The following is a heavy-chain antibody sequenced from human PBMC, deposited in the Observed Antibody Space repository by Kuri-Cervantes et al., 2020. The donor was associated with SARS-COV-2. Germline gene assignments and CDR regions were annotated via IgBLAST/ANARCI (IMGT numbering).Heavy chain of an antibody. D-gene: IGHD2-21*01. CDR2: IWYDGSNK. V-gene: IGHV3-33*01. CDR1: GFAFSSYG. J-gene: IGHJ6*02. CDR3: ARDDVRRGVDFYYYYGMDV. Sequence: SLKISCAASGFAFSSYGMHWVRQAPGKGLEWVAVIWYDGSNKYYADSVEGRFTISRDNSKNTLYLQMNSLRAEGTAVYYCARDDVRRGVDFYYYYGMDVWGQGTTVTVSS.